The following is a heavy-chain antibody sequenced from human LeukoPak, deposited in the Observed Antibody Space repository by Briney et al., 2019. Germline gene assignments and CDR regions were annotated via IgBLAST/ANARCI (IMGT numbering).Heavy chain of an antibody. D-gene: IGHD4-17*01. Sequence: SVKVSCKASGGTFSSYAFSWVRQAPGQGLEWMGGIIPIFGTANYAQKFQGRVTITADESTSTAYMELSSLRSEDTAVYYCARDRSDYSAGYFDYWGQGTLVTVSS. CDR1: GGTFSSYA. V-gene: IGHV1-69*13. J-gene: IGHJ4*02. CDR2: IIPIFGTA. CDR3: ARDRSDYSAGYFDY.